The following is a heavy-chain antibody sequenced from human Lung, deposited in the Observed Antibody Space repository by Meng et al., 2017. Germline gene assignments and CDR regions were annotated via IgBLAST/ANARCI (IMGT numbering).Heavy chain of an antibody. J-gene: IGHJ4*02. V-gene: IGHV4-34*01. CDR1: GGSFSDYY. Sequence: WGEGLLKPSETRSLTCVVSGGSFSDYYWSWIRQPPGKGLEWIGEINHSGSTNYNPSLESRATISVDTSQNNLSLKLSSVTAADSAVYYCARGPTTMAHDFDYWGQGTLVTVSS. CDR2: INHSGST. CDR3: ARGPTTMAHDFDY. D-gene: IGHD4-11*01.